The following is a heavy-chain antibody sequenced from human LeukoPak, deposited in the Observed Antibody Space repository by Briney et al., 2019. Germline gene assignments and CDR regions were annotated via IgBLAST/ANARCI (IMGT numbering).Heavy chain of an antibody. CDR1: GGSITSSHW. J-gene: IGHJ4*02. V-gene: IGHV4-4*02. CDR2: IYHGGTT. CDR3: ATYLYGGDYGSYYFDY. Sequence: SGTLSHTCAVSGGSITSSHWWSWARQPPGKGLEWIGEIYHGGTTNYNPSLRSRVTMSVDKSKNQFYLKVSSVTAADTAVYYCATYLYGGDYGSYYFDYWGQGTLVTDSP. D-gene: IGHD4-23*01.